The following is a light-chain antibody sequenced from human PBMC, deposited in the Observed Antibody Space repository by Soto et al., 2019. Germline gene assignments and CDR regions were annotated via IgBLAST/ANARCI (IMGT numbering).Light chain of an antibody. J-gene: IGKJ2*01. CDR1: QSVSSY. CDR3: QQLNISLT. V-gene: IGKV3-11*01. Sequence: EIVLTQSPATMSLSPGERATLSCRASQSVSSYLAWYHQKPGQAPRLLIYDASNRAAGIPARFSGSGSGTDFTLTISGLEPEDFAVYYCQQLNISLTFGQGTKLELK. CDR2: DAS.